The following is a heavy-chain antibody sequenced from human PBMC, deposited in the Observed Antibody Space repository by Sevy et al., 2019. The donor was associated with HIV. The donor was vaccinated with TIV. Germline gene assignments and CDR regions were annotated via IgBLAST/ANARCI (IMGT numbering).Heavy chain of an antibody. J-gene: IGHJ3*02. CDR2: ISYDGSNK. CDR1: GFTFSSYG. Sequence: GGSLRLSCAASGFTFSSYGMHWVRQAPGKGLEWVAVISYDGSNKYYADSVKGRFTISRDNSKNTLYLQMNSLRAEDTAAYYYAKDLGYCSSTSCQGKPPHGWDAFDIWGKLTMVTVSS. D-gene: IGHD2-2*01. CDR3: AKDLGYCSSTSCQGKPPHGWDAFDI. V-gene: IGHV3-30*18.